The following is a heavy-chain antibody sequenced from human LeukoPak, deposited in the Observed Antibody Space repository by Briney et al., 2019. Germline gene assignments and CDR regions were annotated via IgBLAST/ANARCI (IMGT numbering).Heavy chain of an antibody. CDR1: GFDFGDYT. CDR3: AGSAYYYDSSGYYMVDY. Sequence: PGGSLRLSCAVSGFDFGDYTMHWVRQPPGKGLEWVSLISWNSGSIKYTESVKGRFTISRDNAKNTLYLQMNSLRAEDTAVYYCAGSAYYYDSSGYYMVDYWGQGTLVSVSS. D-gene: IGHD3-22*01. CDR2: ISWNSGSI. J-gene: IGHJ4*02. V-gene: IGHV3-43*01.